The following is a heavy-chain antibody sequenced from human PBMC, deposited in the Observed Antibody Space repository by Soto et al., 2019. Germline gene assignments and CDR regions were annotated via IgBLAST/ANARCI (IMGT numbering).Heavy chain of an antibody. Sequence: QVQLVESGGGVVQPGRSLRLSCAASGFTFSDYGMHWVRQAPGKGLEWVALISHDGSTKYYADSVKGRFTISRDNSKNTLDLQMNSLRSEDTAVFYCAKDLRGHLVYLGQGSLVTVSS. CDR2: ISHDGSTK. V-gene: IGHV3-30*18. D-gene: IGHD5-12*01. J-gene: IGHJ4*02. CDR3: AKDLRGHLVY. CDR1: GFTFSDYG.